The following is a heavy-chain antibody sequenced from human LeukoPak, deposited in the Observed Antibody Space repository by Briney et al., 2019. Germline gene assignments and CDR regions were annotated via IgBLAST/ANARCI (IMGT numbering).Heavy chain of an antibody. V-gene: IGHV4-31*03. D-gene: IGHD3-22*01. CDR2: INYSGST. Sequence: PSETLSLTCTVSGGSISRGAYYWSWIRPHPGKGLEWLGYINYSGSTYYNPSLKSRVTISVDTSKNQFSLNLSSVTAADTAVYYCARAPDPNFYDRSGFDYWGQGTLITVSS. J-gene: IGHJ4*02. CDR3: ARAPDPNFYDRSGFDY. CDR1: GGSISRGAYY.